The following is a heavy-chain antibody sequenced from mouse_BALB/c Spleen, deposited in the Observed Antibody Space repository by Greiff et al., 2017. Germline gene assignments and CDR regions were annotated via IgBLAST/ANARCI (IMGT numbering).Heavy chain of an antibody. J-gene: IGHJ2*01. V-gene: IGHV1S137*01. CDR1: GYTFTDYA. CDR3: ARSYGSSYFDY. CDR2: ISTYYGDA. Sequence: QVQLKQSGAELVRPGVSVKISCKGSGYTFTDYAMHWVKQSHAKSLEWIGVISTYYGDASYNQKFKGKATMTVDKSSSTAYMELARLTSEDSAIYYCARSYGSSYFDYWGQGTTLTVSS. D-gene: IGHD1-1*01.